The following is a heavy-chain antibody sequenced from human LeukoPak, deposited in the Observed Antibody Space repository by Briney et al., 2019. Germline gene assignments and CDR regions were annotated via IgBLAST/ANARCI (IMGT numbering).Heavy chain of an antibody. D-gene: IGHD3-16*01. Sequence: PGGSLRLSCSASGFTFSSYSMNWVRQAPGKGLEWVSSISNSSSYIYYADSVKGRFTISRDNAKNSLYLQMNSLRAEDTAVYYCAREEEAGGRNYFDYWGQGTLVTVSS. J-gene: IGHJ4*02. CDR3: AREEEAGGRNYFDY. V-gene: IGHV3-21*01. CDR1: GFTFSSYS. CDR2: ISNSSSYI.